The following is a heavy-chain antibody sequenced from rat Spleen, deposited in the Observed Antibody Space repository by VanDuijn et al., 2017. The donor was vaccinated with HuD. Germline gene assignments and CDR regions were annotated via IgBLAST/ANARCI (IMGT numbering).Heavy chain of an antibody. J-gene: IGHJ2*01. CDR3: AKHGNYGSYVGYFDY. CDR1: GFSLTSNS. D-gene: IGHD1-3*01. Sequence: QVQLKESGPGLVQPSQTLSLTCTVSGFSLTSNSVSWIRQPPGKGLEWVGAIWKGGSTDYNSALKSRLSISRDTSKNQVFLKMNSLQTDDTGTYYCAKHGNYGSYVGYFDYWGQGVMVTVSS. CDR2: IWKGGST. V-gene: IGHV2-61*01.